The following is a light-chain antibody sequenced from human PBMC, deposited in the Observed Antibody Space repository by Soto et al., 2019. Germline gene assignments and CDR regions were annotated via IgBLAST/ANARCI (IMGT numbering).Light chain of an antibody. V-gene: IGKV3-20*01. CDR1: QRASRQY. CDR2: SSS. J-gene: IGKJ5*01. Sequence: PGERSTLSFRASQRASRQYLSWYQQRPDQPPRLLIVSSSRRPTDVPARFSGSGSGTDFTLTISRLEPEDFAVYYCQQYGSSPITFGQGTRLEIK. CDR3: QQYGSSPIT.